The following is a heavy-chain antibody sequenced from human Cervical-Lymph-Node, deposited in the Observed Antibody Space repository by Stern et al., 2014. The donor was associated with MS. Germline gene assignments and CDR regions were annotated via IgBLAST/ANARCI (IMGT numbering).Heavy chain of an antibody. CDR1: GGTFSTYP. CDR3: ASPVTLTVGAMDV. Sequence: QVQLVQSGAEVKKPGSSVKVSCKASGGTFSTYPIIWVRQATGPGLEWMGGIIPVFGTANYAQKFQGRVTITAADSSSTAYMELSSLRSEDTAVYYCASPVTLTVGAMDVWGQGTTITVSS. CDR2: IIPVFGTA. V-gene: IGHV1-69*01. D-gene: IGHD4-17*01. J-gene: IGHJ6*02.